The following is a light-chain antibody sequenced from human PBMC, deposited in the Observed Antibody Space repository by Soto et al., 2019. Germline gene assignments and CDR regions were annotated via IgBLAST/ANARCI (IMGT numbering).Light chain of an antibody. CDR3: QQYDNWPALT. J-gene: IGKJ4*01. V-gene: IGKV3-15*01. CDR1: QSVSSN. Sequence: ETVMTQSPATLSVSPGERTTLSCRASQSVSSNLAWYQQKPGQAPRLLLYGASTRATGTPARFSGSGSGTEFTLTISSLQSEDFAVYYCQQYDNWPALTFGGGTKVEIK. CDR2: GAS.